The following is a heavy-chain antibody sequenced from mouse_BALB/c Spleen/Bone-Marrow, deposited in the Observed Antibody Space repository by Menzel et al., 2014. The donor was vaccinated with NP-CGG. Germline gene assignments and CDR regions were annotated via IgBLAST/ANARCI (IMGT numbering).Heavy chain of an antibody. CDR1: GYTFTGYW. CDR2: IDPSDSET. Sequence: QVQLQQSGAELVRPGASVKLSCKASGYTFTGYWMNWVKQRPGQGLEWIGMIDPSDSETHYNQIFKDKATLTVDKSSSTASMQLGSLTSEDSAVYYWVRKYGKGGDYWGQGTTLTVSS. J-gene: IGHJ2*01. V-gene: IGHV1-61*01. D-gene: IGHD2-10*02. CDR3: VRKYGKGGDY.